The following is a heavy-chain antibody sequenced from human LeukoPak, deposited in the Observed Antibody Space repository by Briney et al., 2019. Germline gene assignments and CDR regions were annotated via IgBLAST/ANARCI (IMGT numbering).Heavy chain of an antibody. CDR3: ARRREGYSSDFDY. V-gene: IGHV3-20*01. CDR2: INWNGGST. CDR1: GFTFDDYG. J-gene: IGHJ4*02. Sequence: GGSLRLSCAASGFTFDDYGMSWVRQAPGKGLEWVSGINWNGGSTGYADSVKGRFTISRDNAKNSLFLQMNSLRAEDTALYHCARRREGYSSDFDYWGQGTLVTVSS. D-gene: IGHD5-18*01.